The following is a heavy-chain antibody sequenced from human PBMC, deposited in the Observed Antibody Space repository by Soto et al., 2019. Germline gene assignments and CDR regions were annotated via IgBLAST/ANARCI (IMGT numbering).Heavy chain of an antibody. J-gene: IGHJ6*02. CDR1: GYSFTSYW. V-gene: IGHV5-10-1*01. D-gene: IGHD3-9*01. Sequence: GASVKSSCKGCGYSFTSYWISWVRQMPGKGLEWMGRIDPSDSYTNYSPSFQGHVTISADKSISTAYLQWSSLKASDTAMYYCASLIDYDILTGYGMDVWGQGTTVTVSS. CDR2: IDPSDSYT. CDR3: ASLIDYDILTGYGMDV.